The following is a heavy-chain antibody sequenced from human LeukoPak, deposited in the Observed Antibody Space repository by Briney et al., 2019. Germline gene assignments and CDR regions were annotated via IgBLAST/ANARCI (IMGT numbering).Heavy chain of an antibody. J-gene: IGHJ4*02. CDR3: ARTIAVAGKIVY. CDR1: GGSISNYY. CDR2: IYYSGST. Sequence: SETLSLTCTVSGGSISNYYWSWIRQPPGKGLEWIGSIYYSGSTYYNPSLKSRVTISVDTSKNQFSLKLSSVTAADTAVYYCARTIAVAGKIVYWGQGTLVTVSS. D-gene: IGHD6-19*01. V-gene: IGHV4-59*05.